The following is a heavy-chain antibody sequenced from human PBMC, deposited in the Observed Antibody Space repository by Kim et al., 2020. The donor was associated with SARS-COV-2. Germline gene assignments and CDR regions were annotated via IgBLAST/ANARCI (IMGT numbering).Heavy chain of an antibody. J-gene: IGHJ6*02. CDR1: GFTVNSYW. V-gene: IGHV3-7*01. CDR3: ARSRGMDV. CDR2: IKQDGSEK. D-gene: IGHD2-2*01. Sequence: GGSLRLSCVVSGFTVNSYWMSWVRQTPGKGLEWVARIKQDGSEKYYVDSVKGRFTISRDNARNSLYLKMNSLRAEDTALYHCARSRGMDVWGQGTTVTVSS.